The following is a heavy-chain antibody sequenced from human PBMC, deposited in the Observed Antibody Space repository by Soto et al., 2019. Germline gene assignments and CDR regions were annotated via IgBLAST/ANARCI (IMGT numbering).Heavy chain of an antibody. CDR2: ISYDGSNK. V-gene: IGHV3-30-3*01. CDR1: GFTFSSYA. J-gene: IGHJ4*02. CDR3: ARAGCGGDCYLEANTDY. Sequence: QVQLVESGGGVVQPGRSLRLACAASGFTFSSYAMHWVRQAPGKGLEWVAVISYDGSNKYYADSVKGRFTISRDNSKNTLYVQMNSLRAEDTAVYYCARAGCGGDCYLEANTDYWGQGTLVTVSS. D-gene: IGHD2-21*02.